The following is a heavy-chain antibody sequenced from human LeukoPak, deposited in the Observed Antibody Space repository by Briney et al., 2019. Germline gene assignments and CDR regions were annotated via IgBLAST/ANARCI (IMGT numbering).Heavy chain of an antibody. CDR1: GYTFAKHA. CDR2: INVGNSDT. J-gene: IGHJ6*02. D-gene: IGHD2-2*01. CDR3: ARVGRYCSSITCFGMDV. Sequence: ASVKVSCKASGYTFAKHAIHWVRQAPGQRLEWMGWINVGNSDTKYSQKFQGRVTITRDTFASTAYMELSSLRSEDTAVYYCARVGRYCSSITCFGMDVWGQGSTVTVSS. V-gene: IGHV1-3*01.